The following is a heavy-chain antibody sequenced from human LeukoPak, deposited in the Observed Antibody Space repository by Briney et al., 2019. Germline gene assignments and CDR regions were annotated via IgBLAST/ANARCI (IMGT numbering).Heavy chain of an antibody. Sequence: GGSLRLSCEGSAFIFSGHWMNWVRQTPGKGLEWVAVIWYDGSNKYYADSVKGRFTISRDNSKNTLYLQMNSLRAEDTAVYYCARDRTARAAADAFDIWGQGTMVTVSS. CDR1: AFIFSGHW. V-gene: IGHV3-33*08. J-gene: IGHJ3*02. CDR2: IWYDGSNK. D-gene: IGHD6-13*01. CDR3: ARDRTARAAADAFDI.